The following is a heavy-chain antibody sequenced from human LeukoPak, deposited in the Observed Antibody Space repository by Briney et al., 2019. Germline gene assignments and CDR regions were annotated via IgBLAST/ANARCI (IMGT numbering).Heavy chain of an antibody. CDR2: ISAYNGNT. J-gene: IGHJ4*02. V-gene: IGHV1-18*01. D-gene: IGHD3-22*01. CDR3: ARAPYYYDSSGPRLDY. CDR1: GYTFTSYG. Sequence: ASVKVSCKASGYTFTSYGISWVQQAPGQGLEWMGWISAYNGNTNYAQKLQGRVTMTTDTSTSTAYMELRSLRSDDTAVYYCARAPYYYDSSGPRLDYWGQGTLVTVSS.